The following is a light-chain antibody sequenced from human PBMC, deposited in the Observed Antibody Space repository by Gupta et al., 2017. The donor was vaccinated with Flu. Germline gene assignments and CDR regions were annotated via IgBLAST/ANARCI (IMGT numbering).Light chain of an antibody. V-gene: IGKV4-1*01. CDR1: QSPLFIRNKKND. J-gene: IGKJ1*01. Sequence: NCKSSQSPLFIRNKKNDLACYQQKPGQPPKLLIYWASTRESGVPDRFSGSGSGSDFTLTNSSLQAEDVAVDFCHQYRSIPWTFGQVTKVEIK. CDR3: HQYRSIPWT. CDR2: WAS.